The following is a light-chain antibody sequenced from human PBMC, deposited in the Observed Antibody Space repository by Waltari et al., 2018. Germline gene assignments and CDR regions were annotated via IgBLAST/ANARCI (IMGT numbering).Light chain of an antibody. CDR3: QQYFSTPYS. V-gene: IGKV4-1*01. CDR2: WAS. CDR1: QNIFYRSNNKNY. J-gene: IGKJ2*03. Sequence: DIVMTQSPDSLAVSLGERASINCKSSQNIFYRSNNKNYLAWYQQKPGQPPKLLIYWASTRESGVPARFSGSGSGTDFTLTISSLQAEDVAIYYCQQYFSTPYSFGQGTKLEI.